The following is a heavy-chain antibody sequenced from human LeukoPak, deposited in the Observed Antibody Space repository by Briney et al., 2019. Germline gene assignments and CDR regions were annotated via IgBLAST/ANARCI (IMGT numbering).Heavy chain of an antibody. D-gene: IGHD3-22*01. V-gene: IGHV3-11*06. J-gene: IGHJ4*02. CDR3: ARDREYHYDSSGYREIDY. CDR1: GFTFSDYY. Sequence: GGSLRLSCAASGFTFSDYYMSWIRQAPGKGLEWVSYISSSSSYTNYADSVKGRFTISRDNAKNSLYLQMNSLRAEDTAVYYCARDREYHYDSSGYREIDYWGQGTLVTVSS. CDR2: ISSSSSYT.